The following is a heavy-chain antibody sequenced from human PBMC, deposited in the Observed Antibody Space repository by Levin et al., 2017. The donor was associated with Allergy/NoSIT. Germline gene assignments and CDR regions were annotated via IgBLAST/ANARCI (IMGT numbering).Heavy chain of an antibody. CDR2: TTVYNGDT. CDR1: GYPFTSNG. Sequence: NPGGSLRLSCKTSGYPFTSNGISWVRQAPGQGLEWMGWTTVYNGDTKYAQKFQGRVTMATDTSTSTAYMELTGLRSDDTAVYYCATLRYYFDFTANSEGIVLEYWGQGTLVTVSS. D-gene: IGHD3-22*01. CDR3: ATLRYYFDFTANSEGIVLEY. V-gene: IGHV1-18*01. J-gene: IGHJ4*02.